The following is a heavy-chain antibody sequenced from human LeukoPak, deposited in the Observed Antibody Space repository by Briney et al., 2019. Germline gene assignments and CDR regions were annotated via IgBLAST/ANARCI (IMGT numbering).Heavy chain of an antibody. V-gene: IGHV3-30*04. CDR2: ISYDGSNK. CDR3: ARAKEETIHSSGYTFDY. CDR1: GFTFSSYA. Sequence: PGGSLRLSCAASGFTFSSYAMHWVRQAPGKGLEWVAVISYDGSNKYYADSVKGRFTISRDNSKNTLYLQMNSLRAEGTAVYYCARAKEETIHSSGYTFDYWGQGTLVTVPS. D-gene: IGHD3-22*01. J-gene: IGHJ4*02.